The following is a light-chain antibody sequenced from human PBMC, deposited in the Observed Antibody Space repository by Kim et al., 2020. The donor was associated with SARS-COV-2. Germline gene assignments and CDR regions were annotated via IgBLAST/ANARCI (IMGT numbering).Light chain of an antibody. V-gene: IGKV1-27*01. CDR3: QKYDIAPWT. J-gene: IGKJ1*01. Sequence: ASAGDTVTLAFRARQSVGIYLAWYQPKPGEAPMLLSYGAFALPSGVPTRFSGSGSGRDFTLTISSLQPEDVATYYCQKYDIAPWTFGQGTKVDIK. CDR1: QSVGIY. CDR2: GAF.